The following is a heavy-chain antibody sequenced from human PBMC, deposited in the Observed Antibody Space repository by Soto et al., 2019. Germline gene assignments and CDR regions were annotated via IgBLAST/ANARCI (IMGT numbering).Heavy chain of an antibody. CDR2: IYYTGST. CDR1: GGSISSADYY. Sequence: SETLSLTCTVSGGSISSADYYWSWIRQPPGKGLEWIGYIYYTGSTYYSPSLRSRVIITVDTSMNEFSLKVSSVTAADTAVYFCARVRTTMILDYWGQGTLVTVSS. D-gene: IGHD3-22*01. V-gene: IGHV4-30-4*01. CDR3: ARVRTTMILDY. J-gene: IGHJ4*02.